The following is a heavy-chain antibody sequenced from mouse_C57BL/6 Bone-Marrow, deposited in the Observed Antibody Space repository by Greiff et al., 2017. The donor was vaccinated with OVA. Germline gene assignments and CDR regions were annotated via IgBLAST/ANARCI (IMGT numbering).Heavy chain of an antibody. J-gene: IGHJ2*01. Sequence: QVQLQQPGAELVKPGASVKLSCKASGYTFTSYWMQWVKQRHGQGLEWIGEIDPSDSYTNYNQKFKGKATLTVDTSSSTAYMQLSSLTSEDSAVYYCAREGAGHFDYWGQGTTLTVSS. CDR3: AREGAGHFDY. CDR2: IDPSDSYT. CDR1: GYTFTSYW. V-gene: IGHV1-50*01.